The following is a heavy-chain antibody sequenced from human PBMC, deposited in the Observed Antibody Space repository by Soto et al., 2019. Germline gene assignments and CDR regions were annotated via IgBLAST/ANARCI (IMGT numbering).Heavy chain of an antibody. D-gene: IGHD1-7*01. CDR2: ITATGGTT. Sequence: VTLLESGGGLVQPGGSLRLSCAASGFTFSFYSMTWVRQAPGKGLEWVAHITATGGTTYYADSVKGRFTISRDTSRNTLYLQMNSLRAEDTALYYCAKCMQAYWNYDAHHIWGQGTMVTVSS. CDR3: AKCMQAYWNYDAHHI. J-gene: IGHJ3*02. CDR1: GFTFSFYS. V-gene: IGHV3-23*01.